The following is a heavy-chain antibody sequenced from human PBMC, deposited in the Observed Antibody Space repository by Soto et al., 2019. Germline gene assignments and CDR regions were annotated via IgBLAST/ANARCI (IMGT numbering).Heavy chain of an antibody. V-gene: IGHV3-74*01. Sequence: GSLRLSCAASGFIFKMYWMHWARQTPGQGLVWMSRIYNDGSYTDYADSVKGGFMISRDTVNDTLYLQVNNLRANDSGLYYCTRGPRPMSIGTGAYWGQGTQVTVSS. CDR2: IYNDGSYT. CDR1: GFIFKMYW. D-gene: IGHD3-10*01. CDR3: TRGPRPMSIGTGAY. J-gene: IGHJ4*02.